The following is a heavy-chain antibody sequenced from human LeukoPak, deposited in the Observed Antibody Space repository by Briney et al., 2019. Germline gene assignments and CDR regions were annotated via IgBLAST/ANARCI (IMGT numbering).Heavy chain of an antibody. CDR3: AKRAYDISTGYPFDY. J-gene: IGHJ4*02. D-gene: IGHD3-9*01. CDR2: IDPTDSYT. Sequence: GESLKISCKGSGYSFTSYWIFWVRQMPGKGLEWMGRIDPTDSYTNYSPSFQGHVTISADKSISTAYLQWDSLKASDTAMYYCAKRAYDISTGYPFDYWGQGTLVTVSS. V-gene: IGHV5-10-1*01. CDR1: GYSFTSYW.